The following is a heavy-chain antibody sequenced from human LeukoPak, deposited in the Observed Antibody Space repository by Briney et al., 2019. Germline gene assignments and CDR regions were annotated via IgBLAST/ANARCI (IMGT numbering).Heavy chain of an antibody. CDR3: ARGNSHCTSASCYTGAFDN. CDR1: GFNFSNYG. V-gene: IGHV3-33*08. D-gene: IGHD2-2*01. CDR2: IWYSESRR. J-gene: IGHJ3*02. Sequence: GRSLRLPCVTSGFNFSNYGMHWVRQAPGKGLEWVAVIWYSESRRYYSDSVQGRFFISRDNSKNTLYLQMNSLRAEDTAVYYCARGNSHCTSASCYTGAFDNWGQGTLVTVSS.